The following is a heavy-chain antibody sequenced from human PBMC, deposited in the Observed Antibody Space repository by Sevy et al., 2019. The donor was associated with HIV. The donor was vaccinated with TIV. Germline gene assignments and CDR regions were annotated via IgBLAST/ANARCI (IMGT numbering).Heavy chain of an antibody. Sequence: GGSLRLSCEASAITIRDYWMSWVRQAPGKGLEWVANINPDGTRIYYADSVKGRFTISRVHAKTSVFLQMSSLRAEDTAVYYCVRAIQLAASYWGQGTLVTVSS. CDR3: VRAIQLAASY. D-gene: IGHD2-15*01. CDR2: INPDGTRI. V-gene: IGHV3-7*02. CDR1: AITIRDYW. J-gene: IGHJ4*02.